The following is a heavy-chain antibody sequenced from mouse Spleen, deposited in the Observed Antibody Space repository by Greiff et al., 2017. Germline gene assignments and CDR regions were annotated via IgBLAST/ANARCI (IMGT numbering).Heavy chain of an antibody. V-gene: IGHV1-5*01. CDR2: IYPGNSDT. CDR1: GYSFTSYW. Sequence: EVQLQQSGTVLARPGASVKMSCKASGYSFTSYWMHWVKQRPGQGLEWIGAIYPGNSDTSYNQKFKGKAKLTAVTSASTAYMELSSLTNEDSAVYYCTREGYGNYSYAMDYWGQGTSVTVSS. D-gene: IGHD2-10*02. J-gene: IGHJ4*01. CDR3: TREGYGNYSYAMDY.